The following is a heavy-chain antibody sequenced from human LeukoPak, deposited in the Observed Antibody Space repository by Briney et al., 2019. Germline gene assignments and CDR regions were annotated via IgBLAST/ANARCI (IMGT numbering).Heavy chain of an antibody. CDR2: ILYGGST. J-gene: IGHJ4*02. D-gene: IGHD5-24*01. Sequence: SETLSLTCDVSGVSISSYYCTWIRQSPGKGLEWIGYILYGGSTNNNPSLKGRVTVSVDTSKNQFSLKLTSVTTADTAVYYCAAGDKSPIQFDYWGQGTLITVSS. CDR3: AAGDKSPIQFDY. CDR1: GVSISSYY. V-gene: IGHV4-59*01.